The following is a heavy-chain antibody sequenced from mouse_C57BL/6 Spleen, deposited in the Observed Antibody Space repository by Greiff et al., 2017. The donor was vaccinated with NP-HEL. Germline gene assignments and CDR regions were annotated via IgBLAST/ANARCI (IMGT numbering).Heavy chain of an antibody. D-gene: IGHD4-1*01. V-gene: IGHV1-26*01. Sequence: EVQLQQSGPELVKPGASVKISCKASGYTFTNYYMNWVKQSPGKSLEWIGDINPNNGGTSYNEKFKGKATLTVDKSSSTAYMQLRSLTSEDSAVYYCARAGTVDYWGQGTTLTVSS. CDR1: GYTFTNYY. CDR2: INPNNGGT. J-gene: IGHJ2*01. CDR3: ARAGTVDY.